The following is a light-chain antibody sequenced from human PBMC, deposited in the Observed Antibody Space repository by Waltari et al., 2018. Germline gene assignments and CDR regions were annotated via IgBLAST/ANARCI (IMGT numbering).Light chain of an antibody. CDR1: SGHSSNI. J-gene: IGLJ3*02. CDR2: VNSDGSH. CDR3: QTGGHGTWV. Sequence: QLVVTQSPSASAPLGASVKLTCTLSSGHSSNIVAWLQQRPEKGPRYLMKVNSDGSHIKGDEIPERFSGCSSGAGRYLTISSLQSDEEADYYCQTGGHGTWVFGGGTTLTVL. V-gene: IGLV4-69*01.